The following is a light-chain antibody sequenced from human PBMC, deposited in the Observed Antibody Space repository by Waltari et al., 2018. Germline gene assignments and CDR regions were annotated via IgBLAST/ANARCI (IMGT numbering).Light chain of an antibody. CDR1: PGTVTIAHY. CDR3: LLSYNNVRV. J-gene: IGLJ3*02. Sequence: QAVVTQEPSLTVSPGGTGTPTFASRPGTVTIAHYPYWFQPRPGHAPKTLIHDTTNKHSWTPARFSGSLLGGKAALTLSGAQPEDEAEYFCLLSYNNVRVFGGGTKLTVL. V-gene: IGLV7-46*01. CDR2: DTT.